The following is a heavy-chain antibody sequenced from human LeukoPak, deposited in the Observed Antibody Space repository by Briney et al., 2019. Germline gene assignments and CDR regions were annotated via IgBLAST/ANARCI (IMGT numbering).Heavy chain of an antibody. CDR2: ISGSGGST. Sequence: GGSLSLSCAASGFTFSSYAMSWVRQAPGKGLEWVSTISGSGGSTYYADSVKGRFTISRDNSKNTLYLQMNSLRAEDTAVYYCAKPAPGYSSSWYFGFGYWGQGTLATVSS. J-gene: IGHJ4*02. CDR3: AKPAPGYSSSWYFGFGY. D-gene: IGHD6-13*01. V-gene: IGHV3-23*01. CDR1: GFTFSSYA.